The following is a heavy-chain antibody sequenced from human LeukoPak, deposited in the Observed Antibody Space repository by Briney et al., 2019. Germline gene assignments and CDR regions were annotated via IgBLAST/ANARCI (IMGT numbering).Heavy chain of an antibody. V-gene: IGHV4-34*01. CDR3: ARVQITMVRGVIIKNNYMDV. J-gene: IGHJ6*03. CDR2: INHRGST. D-gene: IGHD3-10*01. Sequence: SETQSLTCAVYGGTFSGYYWSWIPQPPGKGLEWIGEINHRGSTNYNPSLKSRVTISVDTSKNQFSLKLSSVTAADTAVYYCARVQITMVRGVIIKNNYMDVWGKETTVTVSS. CDR1: GGTFSGYY.